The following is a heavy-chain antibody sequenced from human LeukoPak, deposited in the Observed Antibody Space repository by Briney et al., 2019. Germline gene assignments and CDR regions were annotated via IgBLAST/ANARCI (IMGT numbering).Heavy chain of an antibody. D-gene: IGHD2-21*02. CDR3: AREDEAYCGGDCSPSY. Sequence: VASVKVSCKASGYTFTSYYMHWVRQAPGQGLEWMGIINASGGSTSYAQKFQGRVTMTRDTSTSTVYMELSSLGSEDTAVYYCAREDEAYCGGDCSPSYWGQGTLVTVSS. V-gene: IGHV1-46*01. CDR2: INASGGST. CDR1: GYTFTSYY. J-gene: IGHJ4*02.